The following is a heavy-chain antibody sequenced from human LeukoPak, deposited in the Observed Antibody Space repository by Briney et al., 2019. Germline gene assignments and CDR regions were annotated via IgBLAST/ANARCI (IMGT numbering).Heavy chain of an antibody. CDR1: GYTVASHD. CDR2: MNPNNGNT. J-gene: IGHJ6*03. CDR3: ARGVRIATARDYYYYYLDV. Sequence: ASVKVSCKASGYTVASHDINWVRQATEHGLEWIGWMNPNNGNTVDAEGFQGRVTMTRNTSTSTAIMELSSLVSGDTAVYYCARGVRIATARDYYYYYLDVWGKGTTVTVAS. V-gene: IGHV1-8*01. D-gene: IGHD5-18*01.